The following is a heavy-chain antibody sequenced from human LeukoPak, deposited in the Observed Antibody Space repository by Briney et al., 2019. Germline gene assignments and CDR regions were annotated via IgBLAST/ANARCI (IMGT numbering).Heavy chain of an antibody. J-gene: IGHJ4*02. CDR1: GYTLTELS. D-gene: IGHD3-3*01. Sequence: ASVKVSCKVSGYTLTELSMHWVRQAPGKGLEWMGGFDPEDGVTIYVQKFQGRVTMTEDTSTDIAYMELSSLRSEDTAGYYCATRPYDFWSGYYTAYWGQGTLVTVSS. CDR3: ATRPYDFWSGYYTAY. V-gene: IGHV1-24*01. CDR2: FDPEDGVT.